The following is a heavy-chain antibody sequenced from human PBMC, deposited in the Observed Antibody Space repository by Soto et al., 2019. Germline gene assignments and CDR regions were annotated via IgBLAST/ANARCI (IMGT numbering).Heavy chain of an antibody. CDR3: TRLWGYCSGGSCHFDY. J-gene: IGHJ4*02. V-gene: IGHV3-48*01. D-gene: IGHD2-15*01. CDR2: ISSSSSTI. Sequence: GGSLRLSCAASGFTFSSYSMNWVRQAPGKGLEWVSYISSSSSTIYYADSVKGRFTISRDNAKNSLYLQMNSLRAEDTAVYYCTRLWGYCSGGSCHFDYWGQGTLVTVSS. CDR1: GFTFSSYS.